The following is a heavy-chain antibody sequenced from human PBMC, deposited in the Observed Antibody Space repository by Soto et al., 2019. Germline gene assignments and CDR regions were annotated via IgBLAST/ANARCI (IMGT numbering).Heavy chain of an antibody. J-gene: IGHJ4*02. D-gene: IGHD3-10*01. Sequence: EVQLVESGGGLVQPGGSLRLSCAASGFTFSDHYMDWVRQAPGKGLEWVGRSKNKADSYTTEYAASAKGRFTISRDGSKTSLFLQMNSLKTEDTAVYYCTVWGSGNDFGAAWGQGILVTVSS. CDR1: GFTFSDHY. CDR2: SKNKADSYTT. CDR3: TVWGSGNDFGAA. V-gene: IGHV3-72*01.